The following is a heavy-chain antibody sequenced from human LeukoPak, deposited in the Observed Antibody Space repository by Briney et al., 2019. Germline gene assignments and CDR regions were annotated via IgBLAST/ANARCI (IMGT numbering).Heavy chain of an antibody. CDR2: ISYEGGNK. CDR3: AKDRHRGGYDPDGMDV. J-gene: IGHJ6*02. V-gene: IGHV3-30*18. D-gene: IGHD5-24*01. CDR1: GFIFSTYG. Sequence: PGGSLRLSCVASGFIFSTYGMNWVRQAPGKGLEWVAVISYEGGNKDYSDSVKGRFTFSRDNSKSTLYLQLNSLRADDTAVYYCAKDRHRGGYDPDGMDVWGQGTTVTVSS.